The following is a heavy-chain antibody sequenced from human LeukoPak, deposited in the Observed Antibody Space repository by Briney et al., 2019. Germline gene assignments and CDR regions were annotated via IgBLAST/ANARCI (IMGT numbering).Heavy chain of an antibody. CDR1: GYTFTGYY. Sequence: GASVKVSCKASGYTFTGYYMHWVRQAPGQGLEWMGWINPNSGGTNYAQKFQGRVTMTRDTSISTAYMELSRLRSDDTAVYYCAREYDSSGYYPNFDYWGQGTLVTVSS. V-gene: IGHV1-2*02. CDR3: AREYDSSGYYPNFDY. D-gene: IGHD3-22*01. CDR2: INPNSGGT. J-gene: IGHJ4*02.